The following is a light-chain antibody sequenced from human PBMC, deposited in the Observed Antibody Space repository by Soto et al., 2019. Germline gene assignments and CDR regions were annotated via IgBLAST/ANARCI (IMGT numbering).Light chain of an antibody. CDR1: QTISNY. CDR3: QQYENLHT. J-gene: IGKJ5*01. Sequence: DIQMTQSPSSLSASVGDRVTITCRASQTISNYLNWYQQKPGRAPKLLIYDASNLEAGVPSRFRGSGSGTDFSFTISRLQPEDIATYYCQQYENLHTFGQGTRLEV. V-gene: IGKV1-33*01. CDR2: DAS.